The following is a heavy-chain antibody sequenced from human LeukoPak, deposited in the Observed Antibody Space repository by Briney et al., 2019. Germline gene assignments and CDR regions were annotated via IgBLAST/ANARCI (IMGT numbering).Heavy chain of an antibody. CDR2: INHSGST. CDR3: ARESSRIAARPGRFDP. CDR1: GGSFSGYY. D-gene: IGHD6-6*01. Sequence: SETLSLTWAVYGGSFSGYYWSWIRQPPGKGLEWIGEINHSGSTNYNPSLKSRVTISVDTSKNQFSLKLSSVTAADTAVYYCARESSRIAARPGRFDPWGQGTLVTVSS. V-gene: IGHV4-34*01. J-gene: IGHJ5*02.